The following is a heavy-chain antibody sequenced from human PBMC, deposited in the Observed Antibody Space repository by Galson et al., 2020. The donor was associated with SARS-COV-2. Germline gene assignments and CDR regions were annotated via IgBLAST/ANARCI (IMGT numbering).Heavy chain of an antibody. D-gene: IGHD3-9*01. V-gene: IGHV2-26*01. J-gene: IGHJ6*02. CDR2: IFSNDEK. CDR3: ARIMILTGYWKNGMDV. CDR1: GFSLSNARMG. Sequence: ESGPTLVKPTETLTLTCTVSGFSLSNARMGVSWIRQPPGKALEWLAHIFSNDEKSYSTSLKSRLTISKDTSKSQVVLTMTNMDPVDTATYYCARIMILTGYWKNGMDVWGQGTTVTVSS.